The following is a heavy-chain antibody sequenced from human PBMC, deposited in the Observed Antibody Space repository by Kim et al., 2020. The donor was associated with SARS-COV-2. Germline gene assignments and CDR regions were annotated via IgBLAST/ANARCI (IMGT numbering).Heavy chain of an antibody. CDR1: GFTFSSYA. CDR2: ISYDGSNK. J-gene: IGHJ6*02. CDR3: ARDRWLGYFDWLLESYYYYGMDV. D-gene: IGHD3-9*01. Sequence: GGSLRLSCAASGFTFSSYAMHWVRQAPGKGLEWVAVISYDGSNKYYADSVKGRFTISRDNSKNTLYLQMNSLRAEDTAVYYCARDRWLGYFDWLLESYYYYGMDVWGQATTVTVSS. V-gene: IGHV3-30*04.